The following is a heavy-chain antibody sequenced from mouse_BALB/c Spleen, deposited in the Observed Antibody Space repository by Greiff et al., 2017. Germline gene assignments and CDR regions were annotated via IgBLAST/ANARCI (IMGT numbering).Heavy chain of an antibody. Sequence: VQLQQSGAELVKPGASVKLSCTASGFNIKDTYMHWVKQRPEQGLEWIGRIDPANGNTKYDPKFQGKATITADTSSNTAYLQFSSLTSEDTAVYYCALPYYGSSYWYFDVWGAGTTVTVSS. CDR1: GFNIKDTY. V-gene: IGHV14-3*02. D-gene: IGHD1-1*01. CDR2: IDPANGNT. J-gene: IGHJ1*01. CDR3: ALPYYGSSYWYFDV.